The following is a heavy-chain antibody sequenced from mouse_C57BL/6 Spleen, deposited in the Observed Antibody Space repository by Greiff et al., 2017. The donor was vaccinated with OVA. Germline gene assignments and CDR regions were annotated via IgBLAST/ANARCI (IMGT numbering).Heavy chain of an antibody. D-gene: IGHD2-3*01. CDR1: GYAFSSSW. V-gene: IGHV1-82*01. CDR2: IYPGDGDT. Sequence: VQLQQSGPELVKPGASVKISCKASGYAFSSSWMNWVKQRPGKGLEWIGRIYPGDGDTNYNEKFKGKATLTADKSSSTAYLQLSSLTSEDSAVYFCAKGWLLPYYFDYWGQGTTLTVSS. J-gene: IGHJ2*01. CDR3: AKGWLLPYYFDY.